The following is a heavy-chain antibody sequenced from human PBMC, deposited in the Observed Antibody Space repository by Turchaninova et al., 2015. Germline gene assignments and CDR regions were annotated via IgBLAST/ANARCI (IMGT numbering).Heavy chain of an antibody. CDR2: SNPIFGTA. CDR3: AIIGTVIHDY. Sequence: QVQLVQSGAEVKKPGSSVKVSCKASGVTFSSYAFRWVRQAPGQGLGWRGGSNPIFGTATYAKKCQGRVTIAADESTSTAYMELSSLRSEDTAVYYCAIIGTVIHDYWGQGTLVTVSS. J-gene: IGHJ4*02. CDR1: GVTFSSYA. V-gene: IGHV1-69*01. D-gene: IGHD2-21*01.